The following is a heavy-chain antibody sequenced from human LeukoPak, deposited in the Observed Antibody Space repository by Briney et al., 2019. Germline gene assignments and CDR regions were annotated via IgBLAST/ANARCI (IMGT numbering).Heavy chain of an antibody. V-gene: IGHV3-30*18. Sequence: GGSLTLSCAVSGFPFITYNMNWVRQAPGKGLEWVAVISFDGSSKDYAQSVKGRFTISRDNSKNTLYLQMNSLRAEDTALYYCAKAIVGPFARVNFDYWGQGTLVTVSS. CDR3: AKAIVGPFARVNFDY. J-gene: IGHJ4*02. CDR1: GFPFITYN. CDR2: ISFDGSSK. D-gene: IGHD1-26*01.